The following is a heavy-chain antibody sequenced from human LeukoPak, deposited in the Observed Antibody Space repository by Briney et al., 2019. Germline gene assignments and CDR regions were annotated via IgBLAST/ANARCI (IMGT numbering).Heavy chain of an antibody. V-gene: IGHV3-9*01. Sequence: GGSLRLSCAASGFTFDDYAMHWVRQAPGKGLEWVSGITWNSDNIEYADSVKGRFTISRDNAKNSLYLQMNSLRAEDTAVYYCARGPLPDYWGQGTLVTVSS. CDR2: ITWNSDNI. J-gene: IGHJ4*01. CDR1: GFTFDDYA. CDR3: ARGPLPDY.